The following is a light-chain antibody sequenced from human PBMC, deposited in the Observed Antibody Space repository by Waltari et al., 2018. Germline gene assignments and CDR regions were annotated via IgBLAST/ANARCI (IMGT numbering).Light chain of an antibody. CDR2: DAS. Sequence: DIVLTQSPGTLSLSPGERATLSCRASQSVSRTLAWYQQKPGQAPRLLIYDASSRATGIPDRFSGSGSGTDFSLTISRLGPEDFAVYYCQKYGTLPATFGQGTTVEIK. V-gene: IGKV3-20*01. CDR3: QKYGTLPAT. CDR1: QSVSRT. J-gene: IGKJ1*01.